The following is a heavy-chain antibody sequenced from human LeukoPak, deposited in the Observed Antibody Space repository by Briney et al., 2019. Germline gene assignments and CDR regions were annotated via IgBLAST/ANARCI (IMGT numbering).Heavy chain of an antibody. D-gene: IGHD3-9*01. CDR1: GGSISSYY. Sequence: PSETLSLTRTVSGGSISSYYWSWIRQPPGKGLEWIGYIYYSGSTNYNPSLKSRVTISVDTSKNQFSLKLSSVTAADTAVYYCARAGDYDILTGYYFDYWGQGTLVTVSS. CDR2: IYYSGST. J-gene: IGHJ4*02. CDR3: ARAGDYDILTGYYFDY. V-gene: IGHV4-59*01.